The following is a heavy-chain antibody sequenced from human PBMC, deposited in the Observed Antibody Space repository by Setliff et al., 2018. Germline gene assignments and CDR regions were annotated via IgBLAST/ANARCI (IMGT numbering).Heavy chain of an antibody. V-gene: IGHV3-33*01. CDR1: GFTFGGSA. J-gene: IGHJ4*02. D-gene: IGHD6-19*01. Sequence: PGGSLRLSCASSGFTFGGSAMHWVRQAPGKGLEWVAFIWFDGSNKYYAASVTGRFTISRDDSRDTLYLQMNNLRVEDTAVYYCVRDPPGSGFAFESWGQGTLVTVSS. CDR3: VRDPPGSGFAFES. CDR2: IWFDGSNK.